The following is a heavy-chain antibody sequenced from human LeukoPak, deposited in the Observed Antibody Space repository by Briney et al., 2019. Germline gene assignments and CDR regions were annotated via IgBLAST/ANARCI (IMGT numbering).Heavy chain of an antibody. V-gene: IGHV5-51*01. CDR2: IYPADPDT. CDR1: GYSFPDYW. J-gene: IGHJ4*02. D-gene: IGHD5-24*01. Sequence: GESLKISCKGSGYSFPDYWIDWVRQMPGQGLEWMGIIYPADPDTRYSPSFQGQVTISADKSINTAYLQWSTLKASDTATYYCARRRGDGYNSPFDYWGQGTLVTVPS. CDR3: ARRRGDGYNSPFDY.